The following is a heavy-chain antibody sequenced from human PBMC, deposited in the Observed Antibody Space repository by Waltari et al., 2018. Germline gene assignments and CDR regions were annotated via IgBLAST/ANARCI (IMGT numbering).Heavy chain of an antibody. D-gene: IGHD1-26*01. CDR1: GFTFYDFS. Sequence: EVQLVESGGGLVQPGRSLRLSCAASGFTFYDFSMHWVRQVPGKGLEWVASLTWNSDTIYYADSVQGRFTVSRDNAKKSLYLQMNSLRPEDRALYYCVRRLYSGSFDVYDHWGQGALVTVSA. V-gene: IGHV3-9*01. CDR2: LTWNSDTI. J-gene: IGHJ4*02. CDR3: VRRLYSGSFDVYDH.